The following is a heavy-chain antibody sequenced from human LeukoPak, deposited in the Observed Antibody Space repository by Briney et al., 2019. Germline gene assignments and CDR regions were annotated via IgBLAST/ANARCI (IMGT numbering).Heavy chain of an antibody. J-gene: IGHJ3*02. CDR1: GYSFTSYW. Sequence: GESLKISCKGSGYSFTSYWIGWVRQMPGKGLEWMGIIYPGDSDTRYSPSFQGQVTISADKSISTAYLQWSSLKASDTAMYYCARWDVPIAAARSTHRLHFDAFDIWGQGTMVTVSS. V-gene: IGHV5-51*01. CDR2: IYPGDSDT. D-gene: IGHD6-25*01. CDR3: ARWDVPIAAARSTHRLHFDAFDI.